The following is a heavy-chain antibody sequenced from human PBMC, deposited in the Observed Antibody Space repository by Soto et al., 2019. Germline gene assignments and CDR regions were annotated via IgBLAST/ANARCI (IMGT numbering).Heavy chain of an antibody. V-gene: IGHV4-59*01. D-gene: IGHD6-13*01. CDR1: GGSISSYY. Sequence: SETLSLTCTVSGGSISSYYWSWIRQPPGKGLEWIGYIYYSGSTNYNPSLKSRVTISVDTSKNQFSLKLSSVTAADTAVYYCARGRYSSSWYSSYYFDSWGLGTPVTVSS. CDR3: ARGRYSSSWYSSYYFDS. J-gene: IGHJ4*02. CDR2: IYYSGST.